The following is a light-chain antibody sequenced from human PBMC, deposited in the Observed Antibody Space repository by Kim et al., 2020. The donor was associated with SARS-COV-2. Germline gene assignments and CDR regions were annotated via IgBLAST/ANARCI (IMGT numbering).Light chain of an antibody. CDR3: QRSNWPLT. Sequence: EIVLTQSPATLSLSPGERATLSCRASQNVGSHLAWYQQKPGQSPRLLTYDASNRATGVPARFSGSGSGTDFTLTISSLQPEDFATYYCQRSNWPLTFGGGTKVDIK. J-gene: IGKJ4*01. V-gene: IGKV3-11*01. CDR1: QNVGSH. CDR2: DAS.